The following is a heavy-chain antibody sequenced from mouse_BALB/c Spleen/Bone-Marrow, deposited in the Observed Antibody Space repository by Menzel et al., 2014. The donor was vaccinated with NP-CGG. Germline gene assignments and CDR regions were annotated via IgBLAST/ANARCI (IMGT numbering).Heavy chain of an antibody. CDR3: AAGTRWYFDV. Sequence: VQLQQSGTELVKPGASVKISCKASGYTFTDYNMHWLKQSHGKSLEWIGYIYPYNGGTGYNQTFTTKATLTVDKSSNTAYMELRSLTSEDSAVYYCAAGTRWYFDVWGAGTTVTVSS. CDR1: GYTFTDYN. CDR2: IYPYNGGT. J-gene: IGHJ1*01. D-gene: IGHD4-1*01. V-gene: IGHV1S29*02.